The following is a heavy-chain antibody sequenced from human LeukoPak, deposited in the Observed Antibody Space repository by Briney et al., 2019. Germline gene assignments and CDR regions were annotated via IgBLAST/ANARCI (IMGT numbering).Heavy chain of an antibody. CDR1: GFNFSRYW. CDR3: ATNWGLDY. Sequence: GGSLRLSCAASGFNFSRYWMSWVHQAPGKGLEWVANIKQDGSAKYYVDSVKGRFTISRDNAKNSLYLQMNSLRAEDTAVYYCATNWGLDYWGQGTLVTVSS. D-gene: IGHD7-27*01. V-gene: IGHV3-7*01. J-gene: IGHJ4*02. CDR2: IKQDGSAK.